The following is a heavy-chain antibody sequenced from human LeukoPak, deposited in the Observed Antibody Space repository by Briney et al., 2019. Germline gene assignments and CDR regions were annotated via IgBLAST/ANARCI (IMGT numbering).Heavy chain of an antibody. CDR2: IYTSGIT. Sequence: SETLSLTCNVSGGSMSNYYWSWIRQPAGKGLEWIGRIYTSGITNYNPSLKSRVTMSLDTSKKQFSLTLTSVTAADTAVYYCARHRRRGGYYYYYYMDVWGKGTTVTISS. CDR3: ARHRRRGGYYYYYYMDV. J-gene: IGHJ6*03. D-gene: IGHD2-15*01. V-gene: IGHV4-4*07. CDR1: GGSMSNYY.